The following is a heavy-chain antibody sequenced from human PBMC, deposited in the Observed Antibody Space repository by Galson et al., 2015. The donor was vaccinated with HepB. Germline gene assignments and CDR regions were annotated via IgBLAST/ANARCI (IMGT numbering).Heavy chain of an antibody. V-gene: IGHV5-51*01. CDR1: GYSFNNYW. J-gene: IGHJ4*02. CDR3: ARRGKLAPLDY. CDR2: IYPRDSDA. Sequence: QSGAEVKKPGESLKISCKTSGYSFNNYWIGWVRQMPGKGLEWMGIIYPRDSDARYSPSFQGQVTISVDRSATTAYVQWSSLQASDTAIYYCARRGKLAPLDYWGQGTLVTVSS.